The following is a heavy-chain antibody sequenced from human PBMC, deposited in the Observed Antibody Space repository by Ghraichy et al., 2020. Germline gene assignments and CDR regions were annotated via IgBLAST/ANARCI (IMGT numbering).Heavy chain of an antibody. D-gene: IGHD3-16*01. CDR1: GFTFSGSA. V-gene: IGHV3-73*01. J-gene: IGHJ4*02. CDR2: IRSKANSYAT. CDR3: TRHGSSPTYYDHSGPTPFDY. Sequence: GGSLRLSCAASGFTFSGSAMDWVRQASGKGLEWVGRIRSKANSYATEYAESVKGRFTISRDDSKNTAFLQMNSLKTEDTAVYYCTRHGSSPTYYDHSGPTPFDYWGQGTLVTVSS.